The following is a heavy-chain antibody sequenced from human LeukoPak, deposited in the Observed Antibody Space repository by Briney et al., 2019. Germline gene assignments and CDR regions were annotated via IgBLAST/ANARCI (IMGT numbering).Heavy chain of an antibody. CDR3: AKIWGYGFPAHFDY. V-gene: IGHV3-23*01. D-gene: IGHD3-16*01. J-gene: IGHJ4*02. CDR2: ISGSGGST. Sequence: QPGGSLRLSCAASGFTFRSYAMSWVRQAPGKGLEWVSAISGSGGSTYYADSLRGRFTISRYNSKNTLWLQMNSLRAEDTAIYYCAKIWGYGFPAHFDYWGRGTLVTVSS. CDR1: GFTFRSYA.